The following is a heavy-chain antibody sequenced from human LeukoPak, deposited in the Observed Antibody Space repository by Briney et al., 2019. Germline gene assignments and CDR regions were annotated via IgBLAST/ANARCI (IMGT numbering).Heavy chain of an antibody. CDR1: GDSISSGDYY. D-gene: IGHD3-22*01. J-gene: IGHJ4*02. CDR3: ARGPYYYDSSGSFDY. V-gene: IGHV4-61*02. Sequence: SETLSLTCTVSGDSISSGDYYWSWIRQPAGKGLEWIGRIYTSGSTNYNPSLKSRVTISVDTSTNQFSLKLSSVTAADTAVYYCARGPYYYDSSGSFDYWGQGTLVTVSS. CDR2: IYTSGST.